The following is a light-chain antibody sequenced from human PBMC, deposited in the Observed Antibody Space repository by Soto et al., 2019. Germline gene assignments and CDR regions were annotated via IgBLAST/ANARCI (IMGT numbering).Light chain of an antibody. CDR3: QQSFITPPLT. Sequence: DIQMTQSPSSLSASIGVRITITCRASQSISTYLNWYQQKPGKAPNLLIYGASTLQSGVPSRFSGRGSATDFNLTIISLQPEDCATYYCQQSFITPPLTFGGGTKVDIK. CDR1: QSISTY. CDR2: GAS. J-gene: IGKJ4*01. V-gene: IGKV1-39*01.